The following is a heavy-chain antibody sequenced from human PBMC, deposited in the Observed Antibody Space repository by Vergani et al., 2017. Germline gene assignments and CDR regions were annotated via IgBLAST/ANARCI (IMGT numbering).Heavy chain of an antibody. J-gene: IGHJ3*02. CDR3: ARQFWVSQGVGAFAT. D-gene: IGHD3-16*01. Sequence: QLQLHKSGPGLVKPSETLSLTCTLSGGSISSSSHFWGWIRQPPGKGLEWIATVFHSGSAYYNPSLRRRVTISVETSKNQFSLRLTTLTAADTAVYYCARQFWVSQGVGAFATWGRGTEVSVSS. V-gene: IGHV4-39*01. CDR2: VFHSGSA. CDR1: GGSISSSSHF.